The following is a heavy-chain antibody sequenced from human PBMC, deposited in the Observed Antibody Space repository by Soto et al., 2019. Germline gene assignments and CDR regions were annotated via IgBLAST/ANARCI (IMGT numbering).Heavy chain of an antibody. D-gene: IGHD6-19*01. CDR1: GDSVSSNSAA. CDR3: ARGVWSSGWYSNWFDP. Sequence: SQTLSLTCDISGDSVSSNSAAWNWIRQSPSRGLEWLGRTYYRSKWYNDYAVSVKSRITINPDTSKNQFSLQLNSVTPEDTAVYYCARGVWSSGWYSNWFDPWGQGTLVTVSS. V-gene: IGHV6-1*01. CDR2: TYYRSKWYN. J-gene: IGHJ5*02.